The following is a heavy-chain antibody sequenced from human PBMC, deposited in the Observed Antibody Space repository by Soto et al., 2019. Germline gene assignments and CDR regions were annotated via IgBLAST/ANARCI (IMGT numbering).Heavy chain of an antibody. CDR3: ARDVPLNYYDGTFSDYAMDV. V-gene: IGHV1-69*01. Sequence: QVQLVQSGAEVKKPGSSVKVSCKASGGTFSSHAISWVRQAPGQGLEWMGGIIPFFKATNYAQKFQGRVTIPADDSTSTAYMDLYSLRSEDTAVYYCARDVPLNYYDGTFSDYAMDVGGKGTTVTVSS. D-gene: IGHD3-16*01. CDR2: IIPFFKAT. CDR1: GGTFSSHA. J-gene: IGHJ6*04.